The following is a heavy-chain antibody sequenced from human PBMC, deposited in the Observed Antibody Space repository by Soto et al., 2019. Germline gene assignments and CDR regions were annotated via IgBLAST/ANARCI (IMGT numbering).Heavy chain of an antibody. CDR3: ARGEADYYGSGSYYTSNWFDP. CDR2: MNPNSGNT. CDR1: GYTFTSYD. D-gene: IGHD3-10*01. V-gene: IGHV1-8*01. J-gene: IGHJ5*02. Sequence: QVQLVQSGAEVKKPGASVKVSCKASGYTFTSYDINWVRQATGQGLEWMGWMNPNSGNTGYAQKFQGRVTMTRNTSISTAYMELSSLRSEDMAVYYCARGEADYYGSGSYYTSNWFDPWGQGTLVTVSS.